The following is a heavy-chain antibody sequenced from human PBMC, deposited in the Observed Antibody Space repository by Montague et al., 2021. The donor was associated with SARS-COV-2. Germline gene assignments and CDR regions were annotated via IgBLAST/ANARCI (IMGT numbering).Heavy chain of an antibody. CDR1: GGSISSGGYY. D-gene: IGHD5-12*01. V-gene: IGHV4-31*03. CDR2: VSDTGKN. CDR3: ARGAGGIVRLRPKGDAFDL. J-gene: IGHJ3*01. Sequence: SQTLSLTCTVSGGSISSGGYYWSWIRQHPGKGLEWIGEVSDTGKNNYNKSLMSRVTISLDTSRTQVSLKLNSVTAADTAVYYCARGAGGIVRLRPKGDAFDLWGQGTRVTVSS.